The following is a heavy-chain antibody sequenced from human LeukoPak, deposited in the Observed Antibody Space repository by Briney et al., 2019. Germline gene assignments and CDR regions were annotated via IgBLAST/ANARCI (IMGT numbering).Heavy chain of an antibody. V-gene: IGHV3-48*01. Sequence: GGSLRLSCAASGFTFSSFSMNWVRQAPGKGLEWVSYISSSSSSIYYADSVKGRFTISRDNAKNSLYLQMNSLRAEDTAVYYCAREASDFWSGSDAFDIWGQGTMVTVSS. CDR2: ISSSSSSI. CDR3: AREASDFWSGSDAFDI. CDR1: GFTFSSFS. J-gene: IGHJ3*02. D-gene: IGHD3-3*01.